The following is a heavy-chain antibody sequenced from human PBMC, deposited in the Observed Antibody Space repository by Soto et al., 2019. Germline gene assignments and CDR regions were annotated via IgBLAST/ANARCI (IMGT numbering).Heavy chain of an antibody. CDR1: GFTLSSYA. D-gene: IGHD3-3*01. CDR2: ISGSGGST. Sequence: PGGSLRLSCAASGFTLSSYAMSWVRQAPGKGLEWVSAISGSGGSTYYADSVKGRFTISRDNSKNTLYLQMNSLRAEDTAVYYCAALRFLEWLFSRPDYWGQGTLVTVSS. V-gene: IGHV3-23*01. CDR3: AALRFLEWLFSRPDY. J-gene: IGHJ4*02.